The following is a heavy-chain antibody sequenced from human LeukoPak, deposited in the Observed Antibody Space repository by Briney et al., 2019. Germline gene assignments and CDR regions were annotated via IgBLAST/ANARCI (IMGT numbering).Heavy chain of an antibody. J-gene: IGHJ5*02. CDR1: GGSISSYY. V-gene: IGHV4-59*12. CDR2: IYYSGST. Sequence: SETLSLTCTVSGGSISSYYWSWIRQPPGKGLEWIGYIYYSGSTNYNPSLKSRVTISVDTSKNQFSLKLSSVTAADTAVYYCARGGYGSGSYYNAPPRFDPWGQGTLVTVSS. D-gene: IGHD3-10*01. CDR3: ARGGYGSGSYYNAPPRFDP.